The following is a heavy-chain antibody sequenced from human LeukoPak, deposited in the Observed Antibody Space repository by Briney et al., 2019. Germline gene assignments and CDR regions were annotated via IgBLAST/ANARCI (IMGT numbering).Heavy chain of an antibody. J-gene: IGHJ4*02. CDR3: ARENYYDSSVVDY. CDR2: IYYSGRT. Sequence: PSHTLSLTCTVSGGSISSGDYYWGWIRQPPGKGLEWIGYIYYSGRTYYNPSLKSRVTISVATSKNQFSLKLRSVTAADTAVYYCARENYYDSSVVDYWGQGTLVTVSS. V-gene: IGHV4-30-4*01. CDR1: GGSISSGDYY. D-gene: IGHD3-22*01.